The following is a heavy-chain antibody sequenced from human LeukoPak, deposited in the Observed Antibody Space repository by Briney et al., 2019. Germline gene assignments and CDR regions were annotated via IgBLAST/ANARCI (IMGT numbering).Heavy chain of an antibody. D-gene: IGHD3-10*01. CDR1: GFTFSSHG. V-gene: IGHV3-23*01. CDR2: ISPSGGIT. J-gene: IGHJ4*02. CDR3: ARDRHLRAFDY. Sequence: GGSLRLSCAASGFTFSSHGMNWVRQAPGKGLEWVSGISPSGGITYYTDSVKGRFTISRDNAKNSLYLQMNSLRAEDTAVYYCARDRHLRAFDYWGQGTLVTVSS.